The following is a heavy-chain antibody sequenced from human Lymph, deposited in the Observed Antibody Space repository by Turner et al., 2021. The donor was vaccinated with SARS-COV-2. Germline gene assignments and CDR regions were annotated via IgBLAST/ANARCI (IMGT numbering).Heavy chain of an antibody. V-gene: IGHV3-43*02. Sequence: EFQLVESGRFVVLCAASSRFSCAVSGFPFDGYAMHCVRQGPGNGLEGLSCISGDGGGTYYADSVKGRFAISRVDSKNSLYLKINSLRTEDTALYYCAKDGLSGIRLQFVPYFAYWGQGTLVSVSS. CDR3: AKDGLSGIRLQFVPYFAY. CDR2: ISGDGGGT. J-gene: IGHJ4*02. D-gene: IGHD5-12*01. CDR1: GFPFDGYA.